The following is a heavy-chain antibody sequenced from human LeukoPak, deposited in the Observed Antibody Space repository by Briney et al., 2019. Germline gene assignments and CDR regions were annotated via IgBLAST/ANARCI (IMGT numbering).Heavy chain of an antibody. V-gene: IGHV3-23*01. D-gene: IGHD4-17*01. CDR1: GFTFSSYA. CDR2: ISGSGGST. J-gene: IGHJ6*03. CDR3: AKDSYGDYYYYYYMDV. Sequence: GGSLRLSCAASGFTFSSYAMSRVRQAPGKGLEWVSAISGSGGSTYYADSVKGRFTISRDNSKNTLYLQMNSLRAEDTAVYYCAKDSYGDYYYYYYMDVWGKGTTVTVSS.